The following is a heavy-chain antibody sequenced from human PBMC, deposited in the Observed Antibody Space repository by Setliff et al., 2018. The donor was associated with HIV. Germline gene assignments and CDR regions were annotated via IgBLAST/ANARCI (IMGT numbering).Heavy chain of an antibody. D-gene: IGHD3-22*01. CDR3: ARHSITLVVGVPERDDAFDI. V-gene: IGHV4-39*01. J-gene: IGHJ3*02. CDR1: GDSIDSPSFY. CDR2: IYYRGTT. Sequence: SETLSLTCTVSGDSIDSPSFYWGWIRQSPGKGLEWIASIYYRGTTYYNPSLKSRVTISVDTSKNQFSLKLSSVTAADTAVYYCARHSITLVVGVPERDDAFDIWGQGTMVTVSS.